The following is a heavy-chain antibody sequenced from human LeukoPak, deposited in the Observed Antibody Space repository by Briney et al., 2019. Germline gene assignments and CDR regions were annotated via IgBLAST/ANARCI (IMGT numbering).Heavy chain of an antibody. V-gene: IGHV4-61*02. J-gene: IGHJ4*02. D-gene: IGHD6-13*01. CDR3: ARGRMAAADVYFDY. Sequence: PSETLSLTCTVSGGSISSGSYYGSWIRQPAGKGLEWIGRIYTSGSTNYNPSLKSRVTISVDTSKNQFSLKLSSVTAADTAVYYCARGRMAAADVYFDYWGQGTLVTVSS. CDR2: IYTSGST. CDR1: GGSISSGSYY.